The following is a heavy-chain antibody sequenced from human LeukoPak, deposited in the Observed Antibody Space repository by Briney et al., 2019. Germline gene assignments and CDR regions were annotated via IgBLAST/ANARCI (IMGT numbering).Heavy chain of an antibody. CDR1: GGSISSYY. Sequence: SETLSLTCTVSGGSISSYYWSWIRQRPRKGLEWIGYIYYSVSTNYNPPLKSRVTISVDTSKNQSSLKLSSVTAADTAVYYCASAPIVVPGGIAFDIWGQGTMVTVSS. CDR3: ASAPIVVPGGIAFDI. J-gene: IGHJ3*02. CDR2: IYYSVST. V-gene: IGHV4-59*01. D-gene: IGHD3-22*01.